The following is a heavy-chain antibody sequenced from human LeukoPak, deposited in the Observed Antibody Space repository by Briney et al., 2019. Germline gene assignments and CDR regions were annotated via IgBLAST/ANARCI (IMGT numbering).Heavy chain of an antibody. Sequence: GASVKVSCKASGGTFSSYAISWVRQAPGQGLEWMGGIIPIFGTANYAQKFQGRVTITADESTSTAYMELSSLRSEDTAVYYCARGFQRYQLLLGHFQHWGQGTLVTVSS. V-gene: IGHV1-69*13. CDR3: ARGFQRYQLLLGHFQH. CDR2: IIPIFGTA. D-gene: IGHD2-2*01. J-gene: IGHJ1*01. CDR1: GGTFSSYA.